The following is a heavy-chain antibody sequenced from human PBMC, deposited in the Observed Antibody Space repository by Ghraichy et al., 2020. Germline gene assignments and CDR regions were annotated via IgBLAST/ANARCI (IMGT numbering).Heavy chain of an antibody. J-gene: IGHJ4*02. CDR1: GFTFDDYN. V-gene: IGHV3-43*01. CDR3: AKGGSSSWYEGRGEY. CDR2: ISWDGGTT. D-gene: IGHD6-13*01. Sequence: GGSLRLSCAASGFTFDDYNMHWVRQAPGKSLEWVSLISWDGGTTYYTDSVKGRFTISRDNSKNSLYLQMNSLRTEDTALYYCAKGGSSSWYEGRGEYWGQGTLVTVSS.